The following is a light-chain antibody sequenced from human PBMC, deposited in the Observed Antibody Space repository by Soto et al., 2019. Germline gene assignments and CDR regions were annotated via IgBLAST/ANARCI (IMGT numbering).Light chain of an antibody. V-gene: IGKV1-5*03. CDR1: QTISSW. Sequence: DFQMTQSPSTLSASLVYRFTITCLASQTISSWLAWYQQKPGKAPKLLIYKASTLKSGVPSRFSGSGSGTEFTLTISSLQSEDFAVYYCQQYHNWPITFGQGTRLEI. J-gene: IGKJ5*01. CDR3: QQYHNWPIT. CDR2: KAS.